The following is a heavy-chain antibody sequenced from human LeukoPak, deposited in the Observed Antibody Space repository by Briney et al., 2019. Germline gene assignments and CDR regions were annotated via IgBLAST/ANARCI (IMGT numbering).Heavy chain of an antibody. Sequence: PGGSLRLSCAASGFTFSSYGMHWVRQAPGKGLEWVAFIRYDGSNKYYADSVKGRFTISRDNSKNTLYLQMNSLRAEDTAVYYCAKDEGDIVVVPAASFVDVWGKGTTVTVSS. J-gene: IGHJ6*04. D-gene: IGHD2-2*01. CDR1: GFTFSSYG. CDR3: AKDEGDIVVVPAASFVDV. V-gene: IGHV3-30*02. CDR2: IRYDGSNK.